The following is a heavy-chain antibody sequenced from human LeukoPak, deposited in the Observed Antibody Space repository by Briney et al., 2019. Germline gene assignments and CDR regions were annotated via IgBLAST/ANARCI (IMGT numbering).Heavy chain of an antibody. J-gene: IGHJ6*03. CDR2: ISSLSGTR. D-gene: IGHD6-19*01. CDR1: GFTFGSYS. CDR3: AKAGHSSGWYYYYYMDV. V-gene: IGHV3-48*01. Sequence: GGSLRLSCAASGFTFGSYSMNWVRQAPGKGLEWVSFISSLSGTREYADSVKGRFTISRVNSKNTLYLQMNSLRAEDTAVYYCAKAGHSSGWYYYYYMDVWGKGTTVTVSS.